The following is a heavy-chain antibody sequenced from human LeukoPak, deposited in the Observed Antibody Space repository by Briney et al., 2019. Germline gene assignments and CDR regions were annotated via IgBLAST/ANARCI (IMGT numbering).Heavy chain of an antibody. CDR1: GGSFSGYY. J-gene: IGHJ6*02. CDR2: ITPSGST. CDR3: ARGIAVPGATCPAFYGMDV. V-gene: IGHV4-34*01. D-gene: IGHD6-19*01. Sequence: PSETLSLTCGVSGGSFSGYYWSWVRQAPGKGLEWIGEITPSGSTNYNPSLKSRVTISEDTSKKQFSLRLTSLTAADTAVYYCARGIAVPGATCPAFYGMDVWGQGTTVTVSS.